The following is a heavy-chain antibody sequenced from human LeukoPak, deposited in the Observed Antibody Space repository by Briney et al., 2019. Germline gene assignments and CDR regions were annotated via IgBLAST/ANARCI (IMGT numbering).Heavy chain of an antibody. CDR3: AKDINPRRCYDITGSPDI. Sequence: GGSLRLSCDTSGFIFDDYAMHWVRQAPGRGLEWVSLISWDGGSSYYADSVKGRFSISRDNSKNSLYLQMSSLRPEDTALYYCAKDINPRRCYDITGSPDIWGQGTMVTVSS. J-gene: IGHJ3*02. D-gene: IGHD3-22*01. V-gene: IGHV3-43D*03. CDR1: GFIFDDYA. CDR2: ISWDGGSS.